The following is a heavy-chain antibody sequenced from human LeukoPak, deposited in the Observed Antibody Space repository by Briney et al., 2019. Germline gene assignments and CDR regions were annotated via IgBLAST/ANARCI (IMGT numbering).Heavy chain of an antibody. CDR3: ARDLGIAVAGTGNWFDP. J-gene: IGHJ5*02. Sequence: SVKASCKASGGTFSSYAISWVRQAPGQGLEWMGGIIPIFGTANYAQKFQGRVTITTDESTSTACMELSSLRSEDTAVYYCARDLGIAVAGTGNWFDPWGQGTLVTVSS. CDR2: IIPIFGTA. V-gene: IGHV1-69*05. CDR1: GGTFSSYA. D-gene: IGHD6-19*01.